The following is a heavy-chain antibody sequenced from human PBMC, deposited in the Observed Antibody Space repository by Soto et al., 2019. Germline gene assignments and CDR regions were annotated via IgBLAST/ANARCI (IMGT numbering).Heavy chain of an antibody. CDR3: ASSYGSGSRAFDY. CDR2: VNPIVSMS. CDR1: GDTFNFYS. V-gene: IGHV1-69*02. J-gene: IGHJ4*02. D-gene: IGHD3-10*01. Sequence: QVQLVQSGAEVKRPGSSVKVSCKASGDTFNFYSINWVRQAPGLGLEWMGRVNPIVSMSNYAQKFQGRVTMTAKKSTSTAYMELSSLRSEDTAIYYCASSYGSGSRAFDYWGQGALVTVSS.